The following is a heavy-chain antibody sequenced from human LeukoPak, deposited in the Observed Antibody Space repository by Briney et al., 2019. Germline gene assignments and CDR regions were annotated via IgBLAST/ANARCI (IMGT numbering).Heavy chain of an antibody. Sequence: PGGSLRLSCAASGFTFSSYSMNWVRQAPGKGLEWVSSISSSSSYIYYADSVKVRFTISRDNAKNSLYLQMNSLRAEDTAVYYCARADEWELPGYWGQGTLVTVSS. CDR2: ISSSSSYI. CDR1: GFTFSSYS. J-gene: IGHJ4*02. D-gene: IGHD1-26*01. V-gene: IGHV3-21*01. CDR3: ARADEWELPGY.